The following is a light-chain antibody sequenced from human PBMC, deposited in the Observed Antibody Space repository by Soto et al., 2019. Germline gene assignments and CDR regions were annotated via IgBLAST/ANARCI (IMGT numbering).Light chain of an antibody. Sequence: EIVMTQSPATLSVSPGERATLSCRTSQSVSTNLAWFQQNRGQAPRLLIYGAFTRATGIPARFSGSGSGTEFTLTISSLQSEDFAVYYCQQYTDWPLYTFGHGTKLEIK. J-gene: IGKJ2*01. CDR1: QSVSTN. V-gene: IGKV3-15*01. CDR3: QQYTDWPLYT. CDR2: GAF.